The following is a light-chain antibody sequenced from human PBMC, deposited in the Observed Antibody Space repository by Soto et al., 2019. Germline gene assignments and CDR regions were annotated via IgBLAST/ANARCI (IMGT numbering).Light chain of an antibody. V-gene: IGLV1-40*01. CDR3: QSYDSSLSGWV. J-gene: IGLJ3*02. Sequence: QSVLTQPPSXXXXXXXXXTISCTESSSNIGAGYDVHWYQQLPGTAPKLLIYGNSNRPSGVPDRFSGSKSGTSASLAITGLQAEDEADYYCQSYDSSLSGWVFGGGTKLTVL. CDR2: GNS. CDR1: SSNIGAGYD.